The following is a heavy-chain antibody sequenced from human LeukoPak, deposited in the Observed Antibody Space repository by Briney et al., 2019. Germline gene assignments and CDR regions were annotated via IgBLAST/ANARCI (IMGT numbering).Heavy chain of an antibody. D-gene: IGHD6-13*01. CDR3: ARGRLQDIAAATIAYLLDDY. CDR2: ISVYNCNT. CDR1: GYTFTSYG. Sequence: GASVKVSFKASGYTFTSYGISWVRQATGKGLEGMGWISVYNCNTNYAQKLRGRVTMTTDTSTSTAYMELRSLRSDDTAVYYCARGRLQDIAAATIAYLLDDYWGQGTLVTVSS. J-gene: IGHJ4*02. V-gene: IGHV1-18*01.